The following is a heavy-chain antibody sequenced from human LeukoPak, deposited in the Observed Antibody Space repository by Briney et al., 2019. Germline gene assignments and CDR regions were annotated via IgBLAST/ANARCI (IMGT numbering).Heavy chain of an antibody. D-gene: IGHD3-22*01. CDR2: ISGSGGST. V-gene: IGHV3-23*01. CDR1: GFTFSSYA. CDR3: AKVLFYHDSSGYYPFDY. J-gene: IGHJ4*02. Sequence: GGSLRLSCAASGFTFSSYAMSWVRQAPGKGLEWVSAISGSGGSTYYADSVTGRFTISRDNSKNTLYLKMNSLRAEDTAVYYCAKVLFYHDSSGYYPFDYWGQGTLVTVSS.